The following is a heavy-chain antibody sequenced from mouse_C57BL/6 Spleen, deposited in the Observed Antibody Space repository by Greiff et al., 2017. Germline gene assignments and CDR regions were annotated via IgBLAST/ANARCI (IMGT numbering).Heavy chain of an antibody. Sequence: VKLMESGPELVKPGASVKISCKASGYAFSSSWMNWVKQRPGKGLEWIGRIYPGDGDTNYNGKFKGKATLTADKSSSTAYMQLSSLTSEDTAVYFCARSGQLRYYFDYWGQGTTLTVSS. CDR3: ARSGQLRYYFDY. D-gene: IGHD3-2*02. CDR2: IYPGDGDT. J-gene: IGHJ2*01. CDR1: GYAFSSSW. V-gene: IGHV1-82*01.